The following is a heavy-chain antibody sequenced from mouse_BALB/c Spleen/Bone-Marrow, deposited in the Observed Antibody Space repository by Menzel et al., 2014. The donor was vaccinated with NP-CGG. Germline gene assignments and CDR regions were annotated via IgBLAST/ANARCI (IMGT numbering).Heavy chain of an antibody. Sequence: EVKLVESGAELVKPGASVKLSCTASGFNIKDTYMHWVKQRPEQGLEWIGRIDPANGNTKYDPKFQGKATITADTSSNTAYLQLSSPTSEDTAVYFCARAYYGNYPYAMDYWGQGTLVTVSS. CDR1: GFNIKDTY. CDR3: ARAYYGNYPYAMDY. V-gene: IGHV14-3*02. CDR2: IDPANGNT. D-gene: IGHD2-10*01. J-gene: IGHJ4*01.